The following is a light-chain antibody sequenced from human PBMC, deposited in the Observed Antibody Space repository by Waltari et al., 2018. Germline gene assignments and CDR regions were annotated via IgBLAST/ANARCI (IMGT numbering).Light chain of an antibody. CDR2: GNN. CDR3: SSYTSSSTLV. V-gene: IGLV1-40*01. J-gene: IGLJ2*01. Sequence: QSVLTQPPSVSGTPGQRVPSHSRGRTPTIRHGPYVHWYPHLPGTAPKLLIYGNNNRPSGVPDRFSGSKSGTSASLAITGLQAEDEADYYCSSYTSSSTLVFGGGTKLTVL. CDR1: TPTIRHGPY.